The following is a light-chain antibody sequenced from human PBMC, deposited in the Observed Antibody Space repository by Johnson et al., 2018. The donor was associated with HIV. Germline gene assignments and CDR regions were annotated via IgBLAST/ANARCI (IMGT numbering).Light chain of an antibody. V-gene: IGLV1-51*01. CDR1: SSNIGNNY. CDR3: GTWDSSLRAYNYV. Sequence: QSVLTQPPSVSAAPGQKVTISCSGSSSNIGNNYVSWYQLLPGTAPKLLIYDTNKRPSGIPDRFSGSKSGTSATLGITGLQTGDEADYYCGTWDSSLRAYNYVCGSGTKVTVL. CDR2: DTN. J-gene: IGLJ1*01.